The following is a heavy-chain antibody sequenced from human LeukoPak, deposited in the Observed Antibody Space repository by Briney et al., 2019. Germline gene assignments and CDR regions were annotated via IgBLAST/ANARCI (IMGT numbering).Heavy chain of an antibody. CDR2: IYYSGST. CDR3: ASMTTVTTLLLRGSYWFDP. CDR1: GGSISSSSYY. J-gene: IGHJ5*02. D-gene: IGHD4-11*01. V-gene: IGHV4-39*07. Sequence: PSETLSLTCTVSGGSISSSSYYWGWIRQPPGKGLEWIGSIYYSGSTNYNPSLKSRVTISVDTSKNQFSLKLSSVTAADTAVYYCASMTTVTTLLLRGSYWFDPWGQGTLVTVSS.